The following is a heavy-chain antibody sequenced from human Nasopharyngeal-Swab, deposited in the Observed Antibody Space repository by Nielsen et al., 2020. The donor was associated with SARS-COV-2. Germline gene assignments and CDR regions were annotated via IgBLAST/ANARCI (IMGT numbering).Heavy chain of an antibody. Sequence: ASVKVSCKASGYTFTGYYMHWVRQAPGQGLEWMGWINPNSGGTNYAQKFQGWVTMTRDTSISTAYMELSRLRSDDTAVYYCARGASIYYYYYGMDVWSQGTTVTVSS. CDR1: GYTFTGYY. D-gene: IGHD3-16*01. V-gene: IGHV1-2*04. CDR2: INPNSGGT. CDR3: ARGASIYYYYYGMDV. J-gene: IGHJ6*02.